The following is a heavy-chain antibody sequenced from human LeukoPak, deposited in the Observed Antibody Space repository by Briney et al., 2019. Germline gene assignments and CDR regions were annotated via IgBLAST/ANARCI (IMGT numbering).Heavy chain of an antibody. J-gene: IGHJ4*02. CDR2: SIPIFGTA. Sequence: SVKVSRKASGGTFSSYAISWGRQAPGQGLEWMGGSIPIFGTANYAQKFQGRVTITTDESTSTPYMELSSLRSEATAVYYCARTDGSAINYFDYWGQGTLVTVSS. V-gene: IGHV1-69*05. D-gene: IGHD2-2*01. CDR1: GGTFSSYA. CDR3: ARTDGSAINYFDY.